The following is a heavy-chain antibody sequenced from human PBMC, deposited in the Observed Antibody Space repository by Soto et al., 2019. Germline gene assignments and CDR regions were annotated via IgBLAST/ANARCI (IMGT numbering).Heavy chain of an antibody. V-gene: IGHV1-69*02. D-gene: IGHD6-6*01. CDR1: GGTFRSYT. J-gene: IGHJ6*03. CDR3: ARGISSSDYYYYMDV. CDR2: IIPILGIA. Sequence: SSVKVSCKASGGTFRSYTFSWLRQAPGQGLEWMGRIIPILGIANYAQKFQGRVTITADKSTSTAYMELSSLRSEDTAVYYCARGISSSDYYYYMDVWGKGTTVTVSS.